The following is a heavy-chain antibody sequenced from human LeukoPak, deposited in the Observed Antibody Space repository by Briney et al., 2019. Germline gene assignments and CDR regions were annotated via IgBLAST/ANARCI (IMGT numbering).Heavy chain of an antibody. Sequence: SETLSLTCTVSGGSISSSSYYWGWIRQPPGKGLEWIGSIYYSGSTYYNPSLKSRVTISVDTSKNQFSLKLSSVAAADTAVYYCARGLNYYGSGSYYYWGQGTLVTVSS. CDR2: IYYSGST. D-gene: IGHD3-10*01. V-gene: IGHV4-39*07. CDR3: ARGLNYYGSGSYYY. CDR1: GGSISSSSYY. J-gene: IGHJ4*02.